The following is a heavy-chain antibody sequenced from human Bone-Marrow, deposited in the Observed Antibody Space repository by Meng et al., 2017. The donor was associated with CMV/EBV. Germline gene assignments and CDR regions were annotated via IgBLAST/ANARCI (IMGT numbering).Heavy chain of an antibody. Sequence: GESLKISCAASGFTFSSYSMNWVRQAPGKGLEWVSSISSSSSYIYYADSVKGRFTISRDNAKNSLYLQMNSLRAEDTAVYYCARRGSIAYWGQGTLVTVSS. D-gene: IGHD3-10*01. CDR1: GFTFSSYS. CDR3: ARRGSIAY. J-gene: IGHJ4*02. CDR2: ISSSSSYI. V-gene: IGHV3-21*01.